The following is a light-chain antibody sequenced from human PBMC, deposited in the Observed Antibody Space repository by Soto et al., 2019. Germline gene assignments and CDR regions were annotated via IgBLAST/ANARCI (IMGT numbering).Light chain of an antibody. CDR1: QSVSSTY. V-gene: IGKV3-20*01. J-gene: IGKJ4*01. Sequence: EVVVTQSPGTLSLSPGERATLSGRASQSVSSTYLAWYQQKPGHAPRLLIFGASSRGTGIPDRFSSSVSGTDFTLTIGKLDPEDFAVYYCQKYCSSPRTVGGGTKVDIK. CDR2: GAS. CDR3: QKYCSSPRT.